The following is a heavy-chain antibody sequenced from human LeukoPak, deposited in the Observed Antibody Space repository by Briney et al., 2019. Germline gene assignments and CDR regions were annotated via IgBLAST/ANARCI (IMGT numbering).Heavy chain of an antibody. Sequence: GAPVKVSCKASGYTFTSYGISWVRQAPGQGLEWMGWISAYNGNTNYAQKLQGRVTMTTDTSTSTAYMELRSLRSDDTAVYYCARDRYDPIFPDFDYWGQGTLVTVSS. D-gene: IGHD3-16*02. CDR1: GYTFTSYG. J-gene: IGHJ4*02. CDR3: ARDRYDPIFPDFDY. V-gene: IGHV1-18*01. CDR2: ISAYNGNT.